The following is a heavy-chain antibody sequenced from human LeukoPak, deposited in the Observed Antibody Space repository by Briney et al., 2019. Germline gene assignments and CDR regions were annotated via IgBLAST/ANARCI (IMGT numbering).Heavy chain of an antibody. CDR2: INPNSGGT. Sequence: ASVKVSCKASGYTFTGYYMHWVRQAPGQGLEWMGWINPNSGGTNYAQKFQGRVTMTRDTSINIAYMELSRLRSDDTAVYYCARDRLPAALRGGWGQGTLVTVSS. J-gene: IGHJ4*02. V-gene: IGHV1-2*02. CDR1: GYTFTGYY. CDR3: ARDRLPAALRGG. D-gene: IGHD2-2*01.